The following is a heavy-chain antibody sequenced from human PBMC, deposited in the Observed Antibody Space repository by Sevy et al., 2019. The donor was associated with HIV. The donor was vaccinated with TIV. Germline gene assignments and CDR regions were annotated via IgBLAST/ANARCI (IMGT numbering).Heavy chain of an antibody. D-gene: IGHD2-15*01. CDR3: AKDKNPYCSGGSCYPTPSDY. CDR2: ISWNSGRI. V-gene: IGHV3-9*01. J-gene: IGHJ4*02. Sequence: GGSLRLSCAASGFTFDDYAMHWVRQAPGKGLEWVSGISWNSGRIGYADSVKGRFTISRDNAKNSLYLQMNSLRAEDTALYYCAKDKNPYCSGGSCYPTPSDYWGQGTLVTVSS. CDR1: GFTFDDYA.